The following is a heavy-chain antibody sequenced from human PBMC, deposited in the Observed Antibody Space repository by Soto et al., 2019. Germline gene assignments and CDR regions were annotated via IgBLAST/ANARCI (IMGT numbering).Heavy chain of an antibody. CDR1: GFTFSSYA. D-gene: IGHD1-1*01. CDR2: ISYDGSNK. CDR3: ARDKGSTFYGMDV. Sequence: SLRLSCAASGFTFSSYAMHWVRQAPGKGLEWVAVISYDGSNKYYADSVKGRFTISRDNSKNTLYLQMNSLRAEDTAVYYCARDKGSTFYGMDVWGQGTTVTVSS. V-gene: IGHV3-30-3*01. J-gene: IGHJ6*02.